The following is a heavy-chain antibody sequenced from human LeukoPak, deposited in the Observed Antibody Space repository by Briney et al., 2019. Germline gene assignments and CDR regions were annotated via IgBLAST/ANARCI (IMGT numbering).Heavy chain of an antibody. D-gene: IGHD3-10*02. CDR3: AELGITMIGGV. Sequence: GGSLRLSCVASGFTFDEYGMSWVRQVPGKGLEWVSGINWSGGSTGYADSVKGRFTISRDNAKNSLYLQMNSLRAEDTAVYYCAELGITMIGGVWGKGTTVTISS. CDR2: INWSGGST. V-gene: IGHV3-20*04. CDR1: GFTFDEYG. J-gene: IGHJ6*04.